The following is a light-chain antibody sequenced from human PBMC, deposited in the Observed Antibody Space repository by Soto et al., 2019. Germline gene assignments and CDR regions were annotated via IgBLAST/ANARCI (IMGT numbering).Light chain of an antibody. V-gene: IGKV1-39*01. CDR1: QSISSY. J-gene: IGKJ1*01. CDR2: AAS. CDR3: QQSYSSPPT. Sequence: DIQMTQSPSSLSASVGDRVTVTCRAIQSISSYLNWYQQKPGKAPKLLIFAASSLQSGVPSRLSGSRSGPDFTLTISSLQPEDFATYYCQQSYSSPPTFGQGTKVDIK.